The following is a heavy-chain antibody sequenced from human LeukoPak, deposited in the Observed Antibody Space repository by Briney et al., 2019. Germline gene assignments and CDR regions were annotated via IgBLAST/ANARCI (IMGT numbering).Heavy chain of an antibody. D-gene: IGHD3-22*01. J-gene: IGHJ4*02. CDR3: ARLGMAASYFYDSSGDKFDY. CDR2: IYYSGTV. CDR1: GGSMSSGGYY. Sequence: SETLSLTCSVSGGSMSSGGYYWSWIRQHPGKGLEWIGHIYYSGTVYYNPSLRSRVSISVDTSKNQFPLRLSSVTVADTAVYYCARLGMAASYFYDSSGDKFDYWGQGTLVTVSS. V-gene: IGHV4-31*03.